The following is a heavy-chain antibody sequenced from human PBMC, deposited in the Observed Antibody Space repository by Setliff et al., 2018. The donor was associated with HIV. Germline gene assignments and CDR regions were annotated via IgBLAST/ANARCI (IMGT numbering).Heavy chain of an antibody. CDR2: VGAVGAPT. CDR1: GFTFSTYA. V-gene: IGHV3-23*01. Sequence: PGGSLRLSCAASGFTFSTYAMGWVRQAPGKGLEWVSTVGAVGAPTHYAESVKGRFTIPKDNSRDTLYLQMSSLREEDTAVYYCAKVFAYGIDGFDIWGQGTVVTVSS. J-gene: IGHJ3*02. D-gene: IGHD3-16*01. CDR3: AKVFAYGIDGFDI.